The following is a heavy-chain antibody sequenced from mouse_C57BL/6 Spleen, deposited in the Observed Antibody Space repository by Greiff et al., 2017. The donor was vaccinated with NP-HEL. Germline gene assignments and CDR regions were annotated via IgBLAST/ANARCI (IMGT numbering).Heavy chain of an antibody. Sequence: VQLKESGGGLVKPGGSLKLSCAASGFTFSDYGMHWVRQAPEKGLEWVAYISSGSSTIYYADTVKGRFTISRDNAKNTLFLQMTSLRSEDTAMYYCAQVPDGYYGAMDYWGQGTSVTVSS. CDR3: AQVPDGYYGAMDY. D-gene: IGHD2-3*01. CDR1: GFTFSDYG. CDR2: ISSGSSTI. J-gene: IGHJ4*01. V-gene: IGHV5-17*01.